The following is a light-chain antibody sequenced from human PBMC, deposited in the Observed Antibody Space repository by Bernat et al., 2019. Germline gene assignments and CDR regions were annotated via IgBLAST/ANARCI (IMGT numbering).Light chain of an antibody. CDR2: YSN. V-gene: IGKV1-NL1*01. CDR1: QDISTF. Sequence: VDRVTVTCRPSQDISTFLAWYQQKPVEAPMLLIYYSNRLASGVPSRFSGSGSGTDYSLTIRILQPEDFATSYGQTGYRTPLTLGGGSKV. CDR3: QTGYRTPLT. J-gene: IGKJ4*01.